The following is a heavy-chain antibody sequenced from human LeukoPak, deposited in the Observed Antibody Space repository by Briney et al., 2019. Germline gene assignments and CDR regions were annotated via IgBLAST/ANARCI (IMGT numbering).Heavy chain of an antibody. D-gene: IGHD7-27*01. J-gene: IGHJ2*01. Sequence: ATVNVTCEHTGYIYRSFDIYCMSRAPAHGYKKLGWINPNSGATKSAHKFQGRVTMTGDTSIKTAYLELSSLTFDDTAVYHCARFPLGTWGSYFDLWGRGTLVTVSS. V-gene: IGHV1-2*02. CDR1: GYIYRSFD. CDR2: INPNSGAT. CDR3: ARFPLGTWGSYFDL.